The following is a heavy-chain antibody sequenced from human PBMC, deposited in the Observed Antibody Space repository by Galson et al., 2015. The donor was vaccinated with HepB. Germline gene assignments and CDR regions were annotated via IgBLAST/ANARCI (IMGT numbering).Heavy chain of an antibody. CDR2: ISSSSSYT. V-gene: IGHV3-11*03. CDR3: ARTMVATRYYYYGMDV. CDR1: GFNFSDYY. D-gene: IGHD4/OR15-4a*01. Sequence: SLRLSCAASGFNFSDYYMSRIREAPGKGLEWVSYISSSSSYTNYADSVKGRYTISRDNANNSLYLQMNSLRAEDTAVYYCARTMVATRYYYYGMDVWGQGTTVTVSS. J-gene: IGHJ6*02.